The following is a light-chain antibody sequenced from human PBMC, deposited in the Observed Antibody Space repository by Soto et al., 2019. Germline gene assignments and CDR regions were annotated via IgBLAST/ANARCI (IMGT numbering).Light chain of an antibody. J-gene: IGKJ4*01. Sequence: DIQLTQSPSFLSASVGDRVTVTCRASQDISQYVAWYQQKPGSAPKLLIYTASILQSGVPSRFSGTGSATEFTLTISSLQPEDFATYYCQQVNSYPLTFGGGTKVDI. CDR3: QQVNSYPLT. CDR1: QDISQY. CDR2: TAS. V-gene: IGKV1-9*01.